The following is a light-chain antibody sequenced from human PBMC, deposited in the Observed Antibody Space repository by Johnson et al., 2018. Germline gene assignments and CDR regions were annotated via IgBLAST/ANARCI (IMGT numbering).Light chain of an antibody. CDR1: SSNIGNNY. J-gene: IGLJ1*01. CDR2: EIN. CDR3: GTWDSSLSAGNV. Sequence: QSVLTQPPSVSAAPGQKVTISCSGSSSNIGNNYVSWYQQLPGTAPKLLIYEINKRPSGIPDRFSGSKSGTSATLGITGLPTGDEADYYCGTWDSSLSAGNVFGTGTKVTVL. V-gene: IGLV1-51*02.